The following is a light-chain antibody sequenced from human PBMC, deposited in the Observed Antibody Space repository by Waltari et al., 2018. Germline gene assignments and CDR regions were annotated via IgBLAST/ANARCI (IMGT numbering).Light chain of an antibody. CDR3: ELYDSSPPGYT. J-gene: IGKJ2*01. CDR2: GAS. V-gene: IGKV3-20*01. CDR1: QTVRNSY. Sequence: EIVLTQSPGTLSLSPGERATLSCRASQTVRNSYIAWYQQRPVQAPRLLIHGASSRATGIPDRFSGSGSGTDFTLTISGLEPDDFAVYFCELYDSSPPGYTFGQGTKLEI.